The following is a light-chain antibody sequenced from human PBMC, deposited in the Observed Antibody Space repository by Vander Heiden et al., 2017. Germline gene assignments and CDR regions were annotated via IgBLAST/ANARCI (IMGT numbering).Light chain of an antibody. CDR3: QQSYSTPDT. CDR2: AAS. V-gene: IGKV1-39*01. J-gene: IGKJ2*01. Sequence: DIKMTQSPSSLSASVGDRVTITCRASQSISSYLNWYQQKPGKAPKLLIYAASSLQSGVPSMFTGSGSGTDFTLTISSLQPEDFATYYCQQSYSTPDTFAPWTKPGIK. CDR1: QSISSY.